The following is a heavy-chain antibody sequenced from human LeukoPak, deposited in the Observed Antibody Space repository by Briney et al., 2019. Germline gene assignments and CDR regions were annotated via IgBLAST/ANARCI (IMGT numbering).Heavy chain of an antibody. CDR1: GFTFDDYA. Sequence: GGSLRLSCAASGFTFDDYAMHWVRQAPGKGLEWVSGISWNSGSIGYADSVKGRFTISRDNAKNSLYLQMNSLRAEDTALYYCAKGYCSDYWGQGTLVTVSS. V-gene: IGHV3-9*01. J-gene: IGHJ4*02. CDR3: AKGYCSDY. CDR2: ISWNSGSI.